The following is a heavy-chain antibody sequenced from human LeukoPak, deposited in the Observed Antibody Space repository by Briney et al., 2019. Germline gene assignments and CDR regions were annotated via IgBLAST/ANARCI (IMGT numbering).Heavy chain of an antibody. CDR2: IYSSGST. V-gene: IGHV4-59*08. D-gene: IGHD5-18*01. Sequence: KPSETLSLTCIVSGGSISSYYWSWIRQPPGKGLEWIGYIYSSGSTDYNPPLKSRVTISLDTSNHQFSLKLTSVTAADTAVYYCVRHVGIHLWSLHFDYWGQGSLVTVYS. CDR3: VRHVGIHLWSLHFDY. CDR1: GGSISSYY. J-gene: IGHJ4*02.